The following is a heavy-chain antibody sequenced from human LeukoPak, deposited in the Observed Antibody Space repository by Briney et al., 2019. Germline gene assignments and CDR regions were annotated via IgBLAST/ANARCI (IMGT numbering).Heavy chain of an antibody. V-gene: IGHV5-51*01. CDR2: IYPGDSDT. Sequence: GESLKISCKGSGYSFTYWIGWVRQMPGKGLEWMGIIYPGDSDTRYSPSFQGQVTISADKSISTAYLQWSSLKASDTAMYYCARRRKQWLSDDAFDIWGQGTMVTVSS. CDR3: ARRRKQWLSDDAFDI. D-gene: IGHD6-19*01. CDR1: GYSFTYW. J-gene: IGHJ3*02.